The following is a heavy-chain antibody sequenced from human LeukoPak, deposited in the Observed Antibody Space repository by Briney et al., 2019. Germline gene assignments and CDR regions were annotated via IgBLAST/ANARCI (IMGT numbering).Heavy chain of an antibody. CDR3: ARALEMATIDY. CDR1: GGSFSGYY. Sequence: SETLSLTCVVYGGSFSGYYWSWIRQPPGKGLEWIGEINHSGSTNYNPSLKSRVTISVDTSKNQFSLKLSSVTAADTAVYYCARALEMATIDYWGQGTLVTVSS. D-gene: IGHD5-24*01. CDR2: INHSGST. V-gene: IGHV4-34*01. J-gene: IGHJ4*02.